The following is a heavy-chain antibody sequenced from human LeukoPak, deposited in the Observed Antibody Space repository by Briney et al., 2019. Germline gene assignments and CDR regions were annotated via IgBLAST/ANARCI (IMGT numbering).Heavy chain of an antibody. J-gene: IGHJ4*02. CDR1: GYTFTSYY. Sequence: ASVKVSCKASGYTFTSYYMHWVRQAPGQGLEWMGIINPSGGSTSSAQKFQGRVTMTRDTSTSTVFMELSSLRSEDTAVYYCASGQLRIAAAGTQGLPTHWGQGTLVTVSS. D-gene: IGHD6-13*01. CDR3: ASGQLRIAAAGTQGLPTH. V-gene: IGHV1-46*01. CDR2: INPSGGST.